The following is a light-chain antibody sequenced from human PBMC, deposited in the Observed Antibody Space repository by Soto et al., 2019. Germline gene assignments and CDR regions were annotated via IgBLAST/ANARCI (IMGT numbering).Light chain of an antibody. Sequence: QSALTQPASVSGSPGQSITISCTGTSSDVGAYNYVSWYQQHPGKAPKLMIYDVSNRPSGVSNRFSGSKSDNTASLTISGLQAEDEADYYCSSYTSSSTRVVFGGGTKLTVL. V-gene: IGLV2-14*01. CDR1: SSDVGAYNY. J-gene: IGLJ2*01. CDR3: SSYTSSSTRVV. CDR2: DVS.